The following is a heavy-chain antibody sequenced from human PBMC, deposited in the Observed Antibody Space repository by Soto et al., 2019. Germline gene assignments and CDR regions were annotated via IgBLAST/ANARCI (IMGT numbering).Heavy chain of an antibody. CDR1: GFTFSDYY. CDR2: ISSSGSTI. CDR3: ARSSRVRWLEWSTLKVPYSDY. D-gene: IGHD3-3*01. J-gene: IGHJ4*02. Sequence: AGSMRLSCAASGFTFSDYYINWIRQAPEKGMEWASYISSSGSTIYYADSVKGRFTISRANTKNSLYLQMNSLRTGDTAVYYCARSSRVRWLEWSTLKVPYSDYWRQGTRLSLSS. V-gene: IGHV3-11*01.